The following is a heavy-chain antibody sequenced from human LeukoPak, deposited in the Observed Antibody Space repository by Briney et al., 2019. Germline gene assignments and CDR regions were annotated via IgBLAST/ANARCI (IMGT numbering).Heavy chain of an antibody. CDR2: IRYDGSNK. J-gene: IGHJ3*02. D-gene: IGHD5-12*01. CDR3: AKDRSGYPDAFDI. V-gene: IGHV3-30*02. Sequence: GGSLRLSCAASGFTFSSYGMDWVRQAPGKGLEWVAFIRYDGSNKYYADSVKGRFTISRDNSKNTLYLQMNSLRAEDTAVYYCAKDRSGYPDAFDIWGQGTMVTVSS. CDR1: GFTFSSYG.